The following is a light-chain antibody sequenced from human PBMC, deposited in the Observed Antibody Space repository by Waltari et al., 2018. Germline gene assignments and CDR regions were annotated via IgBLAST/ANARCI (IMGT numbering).Light chain of an antibody. CDR3: SSYTPSGTLV. CDR1: SREVGTSNR. J-gene: IGLJ2*01. V-gene: IGLV2-18*02. Sequence: QSALTQPPSVSGSPGQSVTIPFSGSSREVGTSNRLSWYQPPPVTAPKLIIFDLSSRPSGVPDRFSGSKSGSTASLTISGLQAEDEGDYYCSSYTPSGTLVFGGGTKLTVL. CDR2: DLS.